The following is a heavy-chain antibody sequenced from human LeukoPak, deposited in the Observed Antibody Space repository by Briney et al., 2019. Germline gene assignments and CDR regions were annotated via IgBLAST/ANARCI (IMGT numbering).Heavy chain of an antibody. V-gene: IGHV1-18*01. CDR2: ISAYNGNT. CDR1: GYTFTSYG. J-gene: IGHJ4*02. D-gene: IGHD1-26*01. CDR3: ARVRSGTSPLD. Sequence: GASVTVSCTASGYTFTSYGISWVRQAPGQGPEWMGWISAYNGNTNYAQKLQGRVTMTTDTSTSTAYMELRSLRSDDTAVYYCARVRSGTSPLDWGQGTLVTVSS.